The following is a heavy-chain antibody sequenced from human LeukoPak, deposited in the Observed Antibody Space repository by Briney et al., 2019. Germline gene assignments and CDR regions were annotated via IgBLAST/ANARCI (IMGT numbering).Heavy chain of an antibody. CDR3: ARAPRWLQFDY. D-gene: IGHD5-24*01. CDR1: GGSISSGSYY. Sequence: SETLSLTCTVSGGSISSGSYYWRWIRQPAGTGLEWIGRIYTSGSTNYNPSLKSRVTISVDTSKNQFSLKLSSVTAADTAVYYCARAPRWLQFDYWGQGTLVTVSS. J-gene: IGHJ4*02. V-gene: IGHV4-61*02. CDR2: IYTSGST.